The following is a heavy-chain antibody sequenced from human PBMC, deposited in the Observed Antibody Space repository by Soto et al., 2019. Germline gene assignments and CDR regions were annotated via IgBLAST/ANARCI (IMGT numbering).Heavy chain of an antibody. Sequence: SETLSLTCTVSGGSISSYYWSWIRQPPGKGLEWIGYIYYSGSTNYNPSLKSRVTISVDTSKNQFSLKLSSVTAADTAVYYCASSLCGGDCYSEYFQHWGQGTLVTVSS. CDR1: GGSISSYY. CDR2: IYYSGST. CDR3: ASSLCGGDCYSEYFQH. D-gene: IGHD2-21*01. V-gene: IGHV4-59*08. J-gene: IGHJ1*01.